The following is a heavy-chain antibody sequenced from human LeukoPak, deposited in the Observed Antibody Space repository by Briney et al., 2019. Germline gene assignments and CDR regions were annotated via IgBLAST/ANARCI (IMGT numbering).Heavy chain of an antibody. CDR3: ASEGGY. D-gene: IGHD2-15*01. CDR1: GFTFSSYA. CDR2: ISYDGSNK. V-gene: IGHV3-30*04. Sequence: PGGSLRLSCAASGFTFSSYAMHWVRQAPGKGLEWVAVISYDGSNKYYADSVKGRFTISRDNSKNTLYLQMNSLRAEDTAVYYCASEGGYRGQGTLVTVSS. J-gene: IGHJ4*02.